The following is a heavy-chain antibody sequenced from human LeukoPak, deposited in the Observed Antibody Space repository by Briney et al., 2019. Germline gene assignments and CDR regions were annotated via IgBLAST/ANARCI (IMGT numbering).Heavy chain of an antibody. CDR1: GFTFDDYA. J-gene: IGHJ3*02. CDR2: ISWNSGSI. CDR3: AKDMGYSSSSGSDAFDI. V-gene: IGHV3-9*01. D-gene: IGHD6-6*01. Sequence: PGRSLRLSSAASGFTFDDYAMHWVRQAPGTGLERVSGISWNSGSIGYADSVKGRFTISRDNAKNSLYLQMNSLRAEDTALYYCAKDMGYSSSSGSDAFDIWGQGTMVTVSS.